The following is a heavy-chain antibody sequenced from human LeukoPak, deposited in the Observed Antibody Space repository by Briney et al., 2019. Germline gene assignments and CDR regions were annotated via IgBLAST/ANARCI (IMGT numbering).Heavy chain of an antibody. J-gene: IGHJ5*02. V-gene: IGHV3-23*01. Sequence: PGGSLRLSCAASGFNFSSYGMSWVRQAPGKGLEWVSGISGNDDSTYYADAGKGRFTISRDNSKNTLYLQMKSLRAEDTAVYYCAKRIRVNWFDPWGQGTLVTVSS. CDR3: AKRIRVNWFDP. CDR2: ISGNDDST. CDR1: GFNFSSYG.